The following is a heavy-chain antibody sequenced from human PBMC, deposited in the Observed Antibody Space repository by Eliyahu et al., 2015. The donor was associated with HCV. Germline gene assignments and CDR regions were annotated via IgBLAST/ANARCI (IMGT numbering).Heavy chain of an antibody. J-gene: IGHJ4*02. CDR2: ISSSGSVM. D-gene: IGHD3-10*01. V-gene: IGHV3-21*01. CDR1: GFTFSTYT. Sequence: EVQLVESGGGLVKPGGSXXLSCXASGFTFSTYTMNWVRQAPGKGLEWVSSISSSGSVMHYVDSVKGRFTISRDNAKNSLYLQMNSLRAEDTAVYYCVRGDLRDFWGQGTLVTVSS. CDR3: VRGDLRDF.